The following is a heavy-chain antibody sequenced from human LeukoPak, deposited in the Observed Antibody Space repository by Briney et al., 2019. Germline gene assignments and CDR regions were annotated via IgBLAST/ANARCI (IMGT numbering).Heavy chain of an antibody. D-gene: IGHD1-26*01. V-gene: IGHV4-59*01. CDR1: GGSISSYY. J-gene: IGHJ4*02. CDR3: ARGSYSVDY. CDR2: IYYSGST. Sequence: PSGTLSLTCTVSGGSISSYYWSWIRQPPGKGLEWIGYIYYSGSTNYNPSLKSRVTISVDRSKNQFSLKLSSVTAADTAVYYCARGSYSVDYWGQGTLDTVSS.